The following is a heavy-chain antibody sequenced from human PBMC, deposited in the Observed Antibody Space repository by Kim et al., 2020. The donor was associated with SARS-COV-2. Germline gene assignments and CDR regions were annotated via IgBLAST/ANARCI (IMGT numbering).Heavy chain of an antibody. D-gene: IGHD5-18*01. V-gene: IGHV3-21*01. CDR3: AREGGRGTQLWRYDY. CDR1: GFTFSSYS. Sequence: GGSLRLSCAASGFTFSSYSMNWVRQAPGKGLEWVSFIRSSSSYIYYADSVKGRFTISRDNAKNSLYLQMNSLRAEDTAVYYCAREGGRGTQLWRYDYWGPGTLVSASS. J-gene: IGHJ4*02. CDR2: IRSSSSYI.